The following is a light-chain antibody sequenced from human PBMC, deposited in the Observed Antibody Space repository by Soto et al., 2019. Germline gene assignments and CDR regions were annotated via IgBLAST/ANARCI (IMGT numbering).Light chain of an antibody. CDR3: ASYASTTTLGV. Sequence: QSALTQPASVSGSPRHSITIFCTGTRSDVGGYNYVSWYQQHPGKAPKLTIYDVTNRPSGVSNRFSGSKSGNTASLTISGLQAEDEADYYCASYASTTTLGVFGTG. CDR1: RSDVGGYNY. CDR2: DVT. V-gene: IGLV2-14*01. J-gene: IGLJ1*01.